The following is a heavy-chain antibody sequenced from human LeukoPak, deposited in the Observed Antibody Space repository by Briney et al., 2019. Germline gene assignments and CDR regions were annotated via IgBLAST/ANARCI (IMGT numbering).Heavy chain of an antibody. V-gene: IGHV3-23*01. CDR1: GFPFSSYT. D-gene: IGHD5-24*01. CDR3: ARDGEMATNPYYFDY. J-gene: IGHJ4*02. Sequence: GGSLRLSCAASGFPFSSYTMSWVRQAPGQGLEWVSAISGSGGSTYYADSVRGRFTISRDNAKNSLYLQMNSLRDEDTAVYYCARDGEMATNPYYFDYWGQGTLVTVSS. CDR2: ISGSGGST.